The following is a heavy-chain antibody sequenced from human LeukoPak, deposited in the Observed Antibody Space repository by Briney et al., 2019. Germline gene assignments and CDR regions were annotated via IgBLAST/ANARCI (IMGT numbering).Heavy chain of an antibody. V-gene: IGHV1-3*04. Sequence: GASVKVSCKASGYTFTNYVIYWVRQAPGQRLEWMGWINTGNGNTKYSKRFRGRVTVTRDTSATTAYMELSSLRSEDTAVYYCARALSSTSLVGMDVWGKGTTVTASS. D-gene: IGHD2-2*01. CDR2: INTGNGNT. J-gene: IGHJ6*04. CDR3: ARALSSTSLVGMDV. CDR1: GYTFTNYV.